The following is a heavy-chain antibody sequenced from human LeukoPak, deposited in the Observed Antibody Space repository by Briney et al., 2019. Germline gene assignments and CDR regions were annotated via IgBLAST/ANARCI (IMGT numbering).Heavy chain of an antibody. D-gene: IGHD5-18*01. CDR1: GFTFSSYG. V-gene: IGHV3-33*01. Sequence: GRSLRLSCAASGFTFSSYGMHWVRQAPGKGLEWVAVIRYDGSNKYYADSVKGRFTISRDNSKNTLYLQMNSLRAEDTAVYYCARTYGYSYGHIDYWGQGTLVTVSS. CDR3: ARTYGYSYGHIDY. J-gene: IGHJ4*02. CDR2: IRYDGSNK.